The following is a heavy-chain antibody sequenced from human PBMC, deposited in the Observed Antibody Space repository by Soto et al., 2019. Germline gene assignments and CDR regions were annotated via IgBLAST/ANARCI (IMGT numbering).Heavy chain of an antibody. CDR2: IIPILGIA. Sequence: SVKVSCKASGGTFSSYTISWVRQAPGQGLKWMGRIIPILGIANYAQKFKGRVTITADKSTSTAYMELSSLRSEDTALYYCARDFRLPINPEPMNDYWGQGTLVTVSS. CDR3: ARDFRLPINPEPMNDY. J-gene: IGHJ4*02. V-gene: IGHV1-69*04. CDR1: GGTFSSYT.